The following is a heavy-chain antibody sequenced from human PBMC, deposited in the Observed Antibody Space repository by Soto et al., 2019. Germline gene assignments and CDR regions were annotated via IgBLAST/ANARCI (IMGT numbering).Heavy chain of an antibody. CDR1: GFTFSSYE. Sequence: GGSLRLSCAASGFTFSSYEMNWVRQAPGKGLEWVSYISSSGSTMYYADSVKGRFTISRDNAKNSLYLQMNSLRAEDTAVYYCARDFRLGHSGYDWDYYYGMDVWGQGTTVTVSS. D-gene: IGHD5-12*01. CDR2: ISSSGSTM. J-gene: IGHJ6*02. V-gene: IGHV3-48*03. CDR3: ARDFRLGHSGYDWDYYYGMDV.